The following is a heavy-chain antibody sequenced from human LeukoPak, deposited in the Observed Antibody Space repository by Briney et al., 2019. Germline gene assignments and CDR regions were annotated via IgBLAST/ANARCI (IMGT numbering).Heavy chain of an antibody. CDR1: GYSFTNYW. CDR3: ARGLAAAAVTKFDY. V-gene: IGHV5-51*01. CDR2: IYPGDFDT. Sequence: GESPKISCKGSGYSFTNYWIGWVRQMPGKGLEWMGIIYPGDFDTRYSPSFQGQVTISADKSINTAYLQWSSLKASDTAMYYCARGLAAAAVTKFDYWRQGTLVTVS. D-gene: IGHD6-13*01. J-gene: IGHJ4*02.